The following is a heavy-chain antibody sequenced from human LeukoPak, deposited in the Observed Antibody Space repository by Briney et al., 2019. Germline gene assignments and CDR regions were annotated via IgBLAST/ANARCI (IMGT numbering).Heavy chain of an antibody. Sequence: GESLKISCKGSGHSFTSYRINWVRQMPGKGLEWMGTIDPSDSYTNYSPSLQGHVTMSTDKSISTAYLQWGSLKASDTAIYYCARLGSGWSFDYWGQGALVTVSS. J-gene: IGHJ4*02. CDR3: ARLGSGWSFDY. D-gene: IGHD6-19*01. V-gene: IGHV5-10-1*01. CDR1: GHSFTSYR. CDR2: IDPSDSYT.